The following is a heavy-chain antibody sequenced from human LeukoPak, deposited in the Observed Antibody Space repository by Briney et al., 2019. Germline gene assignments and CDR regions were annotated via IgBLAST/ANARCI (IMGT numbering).Heavy chain of an antibody. CDR2: ISGSGGST. J-gene: IGHJ4*02. CDR1: GFTFSSYA. V-gene: IGHV3-23*01. Sequence: GGSLRLSCAASGFTFSSYAMSWVRQAPGKGLEWVSAISGSGGSTYYADSVKGRFTISRDNAKNSLYLQMNSLRAEDTAVYYCARWVNWNDRHAIGYWGQGTLVTVSS. D-gene: IGHD1-20*01. CDR3: ARWVNWNDRHAIGY.